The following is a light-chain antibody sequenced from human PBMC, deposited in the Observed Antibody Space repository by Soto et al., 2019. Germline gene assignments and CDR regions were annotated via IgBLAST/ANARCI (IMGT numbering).Light chain of an antibody. J-gene: IGKJ3*01. CDR1: QSIITF. CDR2: AAS. V-gene: IGKV1-39*01. Sequence: DMQMTQSPSSLSASVGARLTITCRASQSIITFLNWYQPKQGKAPKLLIYAASSLQSGVPSRFSGSGSGTDFTLTISSLQPEDFAIYYCQQSYSMSFTFGPGTKVDIK. CDR3: QQSYSMSFT.